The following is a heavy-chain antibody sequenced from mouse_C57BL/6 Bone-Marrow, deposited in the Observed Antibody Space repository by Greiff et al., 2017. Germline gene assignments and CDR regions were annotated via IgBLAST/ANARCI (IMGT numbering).Heavy chain of an antibody. D-gene: IGHD2-2*01. CDR1: GFTFSDYY. V-gene: IGHV5-16*01. CDR2: INYDGSST. J-gene: IGHJ2*01. Sequence: EVKLMESEGGLVQPGSSMKLSCTASGFTFSDYYMAWVRQVPEKGLEWVANINYDGSSTYYLDSLKSRFIISRDNAKNILYLQMSSLKSEDTATYYCARGYPYFDYWGQGTTLTVSS. CDR3: ARGYPYFDY.